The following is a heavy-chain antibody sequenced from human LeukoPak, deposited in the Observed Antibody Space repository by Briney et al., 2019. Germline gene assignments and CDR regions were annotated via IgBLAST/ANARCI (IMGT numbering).Heavy chain of an antibody. CDR1: GYTFTSYG. V-gene: IGHV1-18*04. CDR3: ARDLGLPVAGSTP. Sequence: WASVKVSCKASGYTFTSYGISWVRQAPGQGLEWMGWISAYNGNTNYAQKLQGRVTMTTDTSTSTACMELRSLRSDDTAVYYCARDLGLPVAGSTPWGRGTLVTVSS. J-gene: IGHJ5*02. D-gene: IGHD2-21*02. CDR2: ISAYNGNT.